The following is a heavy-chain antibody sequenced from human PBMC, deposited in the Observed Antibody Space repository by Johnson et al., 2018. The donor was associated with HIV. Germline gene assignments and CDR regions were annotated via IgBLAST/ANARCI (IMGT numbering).Heavy chain of an antibody. D-gene: IGHD3-3*01. Sequence: MQLVESGGGLVKPGGSLRLSCAASGFIFSDYYMSCIRQAPGKGLEWVSVIFTVGDVYYADSVKGRFTISIDNSKNSLYLQMNSLRAEDTALYYCARARDYNFWSPATDIWGQGTMVTVSS. J-gene: IGHJ3*02. V-gene: IGHV3-66*02. CDR2: IFTVGDV. CDR1: GFIFSDYY. CDR3: ARARDYNFWSPATDI.